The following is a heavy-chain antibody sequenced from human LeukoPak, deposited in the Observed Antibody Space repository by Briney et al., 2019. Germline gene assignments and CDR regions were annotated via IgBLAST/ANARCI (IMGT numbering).Heavy chain of an antibody. D-gene: IGHD5-12*01. CDR3: AKDPKQWLRWNGLFDY. V-gene: IGHV3-48*01. Sequence: PGGSLRLSCAASGFSFRTYSMDWVRQAPGKGLEWVSYISSSSSTIYYADSVKGRFTISRDNAKNTLYLQMNSLRAEDTAVYYCAKDPKQWLRWNGLFDYWGQGTLVTVSS. J-gene: IGHJ4*02. CDR2: ISSSSSTI. CDR1: GFSFRTYS.